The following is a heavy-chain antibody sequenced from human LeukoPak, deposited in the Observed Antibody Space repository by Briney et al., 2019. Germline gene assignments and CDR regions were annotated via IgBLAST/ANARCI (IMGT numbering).Heavy chain of an antibody. CDR1: GGSFSGYY. D-gene: IGHD6-19*01. CDR3: ARRLYSSGHDAFDI. J-gene: IGHJ3*02. CDR2: INHSGST. Sequence: PSETLSLTCAVYGGSFSGYYWSWIRQPPGKGLEWIGEINHSGSTNYSPSLKSRVTISVDTSNNQFSLRLSSVTAADTAVYYCARRLYSSGHDAFDIWGQGTMVTVSS. V-gene: IGHV4-34*01.